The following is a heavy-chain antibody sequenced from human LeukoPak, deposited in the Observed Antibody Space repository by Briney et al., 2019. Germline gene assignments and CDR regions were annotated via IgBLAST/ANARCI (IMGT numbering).Heavy chain of an antibody. V-gene: IGHV3-23*01. J-gene: IGHJ6*03. Sequence: PGGSLRLSCAASGFTSSNYAMSWVRQAPGKGLEWVSVISGGSGGSTYYGDSAKGRFTISTDNSKNTLYLQMDSLRAEDTAVYYCAKDAGYSSRWYMGNYYYYYMDVWGKGTTVTVSS. CDR3: AKDAGYSSRWYMGNYYYYYMDV. D-gene: IGHD6-13*01. CDR2: ISGGSGGST. CDR1: GFTSSNYA.